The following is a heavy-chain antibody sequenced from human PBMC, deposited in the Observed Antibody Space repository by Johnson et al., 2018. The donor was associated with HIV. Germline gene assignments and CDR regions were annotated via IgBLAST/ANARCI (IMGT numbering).Heavy chain of an antibody. CDR1: GFTVSSNY. Sequence: VQLVESGGGLVQPGGSLRLSCAASGFTVSSNYMSWVRQAPGKGLEWVSIIYSGGSTYYADSVKGRFTISRDNSKNTLYLQMNSLRPEDTAVYYCAMLFLHAFDIWGQGTTVTVSS. CDR3: AMLFLHAFDI. J-gene: IGHJ3*02. CDR2: IYSGGST. V-gene: IGHV3-66*02. D-gene: IGHD3-10*01.